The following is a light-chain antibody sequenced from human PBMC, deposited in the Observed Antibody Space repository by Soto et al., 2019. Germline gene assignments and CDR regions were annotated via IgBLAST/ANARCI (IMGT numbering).Light chain of an antibody. J-gene: IGKJ4*01. Sequence: EVVMTQSPATLSVSPGERATLSCRASQSVNANLAWYQQKPGQAPRLLIHGASNRATGIPARFSGSGFGTEFILTISSLQSEDFAVYYCQQYGSSALTFGGGTKVEIK. CDR3: QQYGSSALT. V-gene: IGKV3-15*01. CDR1: QSVNAN. CDR2: GAS.